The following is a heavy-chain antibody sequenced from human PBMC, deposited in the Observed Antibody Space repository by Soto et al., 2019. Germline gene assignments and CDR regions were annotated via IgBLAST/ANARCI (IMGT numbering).Heavy chain of an antibody. CDR1: GDTFNSYT. V-gene: IGHV1-69*02. J-gene: IGHJ4*02. CDR3: ATSYGSGSQAFDY. CDR2: TIPILSMS. D-gene: IGHD3-10*01. Sequence: QVHLVQSGAELRKPGSSVRVSCKASGDTFNSYTINWVRQAPGLGLEWMGSTIPILSMSNYALKFQGRLTITADKSTSTAYMVLSSLRSEDTAIYYRATSYGSGSQAFDYWGQGALVTVSS.